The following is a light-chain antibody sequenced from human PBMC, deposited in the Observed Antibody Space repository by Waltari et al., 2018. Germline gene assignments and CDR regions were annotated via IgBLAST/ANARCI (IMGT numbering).Light chain of an antibody. Sequence: QSVLTQPRSVSGSPGQSVTISCTGTNRDVGSDDSVSWYQQNAGKAPKLVIYDAVRRPAGVPYRFSGSKYGATASLTISGLQAEDEADYYCCSDAGNYKFVFGGGTKVTVL. CDR3: CSDAGNYKFV. CDR2: DAV. J-gene: IGLJ2*01. V-gene: IGLV2-11*01. CDR1: NRDVGSDDS.